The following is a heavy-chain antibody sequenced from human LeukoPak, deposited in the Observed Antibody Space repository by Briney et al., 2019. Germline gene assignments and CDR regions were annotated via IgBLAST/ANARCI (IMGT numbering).Heavy chain of an antibody. CDR2: ITGSGGST. J-gene: IGHJ4*02. V-gene: IGHV3-23*01. Sequence: PGGSLRLSCAASGFTFSSYAISWVRQAPGKGLEWVSAITGSGGSTYYADSVKGRFTISRDNSKNTLYLQMNSLRAEDTAVYYCAKAVVGAYYYDSSGYLLSPDYWGQGTLVTVSS. CDR3: AKAVVGAYYYDSSGYLLSPDY. D-gene: IGHD3-22*01. CDR1: GFTFSSYA.